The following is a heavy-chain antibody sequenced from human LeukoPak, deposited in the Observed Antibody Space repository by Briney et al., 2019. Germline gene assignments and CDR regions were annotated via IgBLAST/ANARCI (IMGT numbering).Heavy chain of an antibody. J-gene: IGHJ5*02. CDR1: GEPFTSYW. Sequence: GAAPQTFSKGSGEPFTSYWIGWGRPMPGKSLEWMGIDYPGDSGIRYSPSLQRQVTISVDKSISTAYLQWTSRKASDTAMYYCARSNNGDVAGDWFDPWGQGTLVTVSS. CDR2: DYPGDSGI. D-gene: IGHD2-8*01. CDR3: ARSNNGDVAGDWFDP. V-gene: IGHV5-51*01.